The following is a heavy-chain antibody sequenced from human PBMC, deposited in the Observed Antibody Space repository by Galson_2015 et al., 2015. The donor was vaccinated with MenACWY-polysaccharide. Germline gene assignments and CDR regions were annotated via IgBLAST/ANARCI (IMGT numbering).Heavy chain of an antibody. CDR1: GFTFKNYW. J-gene: IGHJ6*02. CDR2: IKKDGSEK. V-gene: IGHV3-7*01. Sequence: SLRLSCAVSGFTFKNYWMSWVRQAPGKGLEWVANIKKDGSEKYCVDSVKGRFTISRDNGRSSLYLQMNGLRAEDTAVYYCARGHYGMDVWGQGTTVTVS. CDR3: ARGHYGMDV.